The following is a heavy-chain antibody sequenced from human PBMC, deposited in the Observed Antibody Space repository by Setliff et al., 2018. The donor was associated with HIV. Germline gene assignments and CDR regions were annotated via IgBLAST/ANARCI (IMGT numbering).Heavy chain of an antibody. CDR2: INHSGRT. D-gene: IGHD3-22*01. CDR1: GGSFSGYY. J-gene: IGHJ4*02. V-gene: IGHV4-34*01. Sequence: SETLSLTCAVYGGSFSGYYWSWISQPPGKGLEWIGEINHSGRTNYNPSHKSRVTISVDTSKNQFTLQLSSVPAADTAVFYCASLTTTYYYDGSAYYPPVWGQGTLVTVSS. CDR3: ASLTTTYYYDGSAYYPPV.